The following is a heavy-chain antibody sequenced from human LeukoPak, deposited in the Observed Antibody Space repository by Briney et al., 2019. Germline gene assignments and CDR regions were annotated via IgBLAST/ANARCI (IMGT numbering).Heavy chain of an antibody. Sequence: PGGSLRLSCAASGFTFSSYAMHWVRQAPGKGLEYVSAISSNGGSTYYANSVKGRFTISRDNAKNSLYLQMNSLRAEDTAVYYCARGTSPVAGTELDWGQGTLVTVSS. CDR2: ISSNGGST. D-gene: IGHD6-19*01. CDR3: ARGTSPVAGTELD. J-gene: IGHJ4*02. CDR1: GFTFSSYA. V-gene: IGHV3-64*01.